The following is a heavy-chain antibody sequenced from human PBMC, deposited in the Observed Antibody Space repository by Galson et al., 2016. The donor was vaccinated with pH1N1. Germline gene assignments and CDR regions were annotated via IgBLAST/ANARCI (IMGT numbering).Heavy chain of an antibody. Sequence: QSGAEVKKPGESLKISCKGSGYSFTSYWIGWVRQMPGKGLEWMGIIFPGDSDTRYSPSFQGQVTISADKSISTAYLQWNSLRASDTAMYYCARSPADPGYSYYYTDVWGKGTTVSVSS. CDR2: IFPGDSDT. CDR1: GYSFTSYW. D-gene: IGHD2-21*01. V-gene: IGHV5-51*03. CDR3: ARSPADPGYSYYYTDV. J-gene: IGHJ6*03.